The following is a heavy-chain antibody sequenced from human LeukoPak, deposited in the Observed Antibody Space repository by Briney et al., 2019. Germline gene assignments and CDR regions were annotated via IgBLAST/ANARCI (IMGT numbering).Heavy chain of an antibody. CDR1: GGSFSGYY. Sequence: SETLSLTCAVYGGSFSGYYWSWIRQPPGKGLEWIGEINHSGSTNYNPSLKSRVTISVDTSKNQFSLKLSSVTAADTAVYYCARGPRSGSPHFDYWGQGTLVTVSS. CDR3: ARGPRSGSPHFDY. J-gene: IGHJ4*02. CDR2: INHSGST. D-gene: IGHD3-10*01. V-gene: IGHV4-34*01.